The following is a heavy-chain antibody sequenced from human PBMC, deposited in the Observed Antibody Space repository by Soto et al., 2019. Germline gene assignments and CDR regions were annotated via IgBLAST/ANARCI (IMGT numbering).Heavy chain of an antibody. CDR2: IDGSSATT. CDR1: GFTFRSYS. D-gene: IGHD2-2*01. V-gene: IGHV3-23*01. CDR3: ARDRRPSIYSGLAV. Sequence: PGGSLRLSCAASGFTFRSYSMSWVRQAPGKGLEWVSAIDGSSATTNYADSVKGRFTISRDNSKNTLFLHMSGLRAEDTAVYYCARDRRPSIYSGLAVWGQGTTVTVSS. J-gene: IGHJ6*02.